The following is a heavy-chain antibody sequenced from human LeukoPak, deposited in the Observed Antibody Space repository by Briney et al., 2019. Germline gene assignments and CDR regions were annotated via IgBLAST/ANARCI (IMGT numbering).Heavy chain of an antibody. CDR1: GFALSSNY. CDR2: IYSAGST. J-gene: IGHJ4*02. D-gene: IGHD2-15*01. Sequence: GGSLRLSCAASGFALSSNYMSWVRQAPGKGLEWVSLIYSAGSTYYADSVRGRFTISRDSSKNTVCLQMNSLRVEDTAVYYCASGEVGVRKFYSDPFHYWGQGTLVTVSP. CDR3: ASGEVGVRKFYSDPFHY. V-gene: IGHV3-53*01.